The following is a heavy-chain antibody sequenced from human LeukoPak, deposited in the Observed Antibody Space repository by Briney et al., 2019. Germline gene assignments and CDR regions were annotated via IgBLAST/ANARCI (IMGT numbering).Heavy chain of an antibody. Sequence: GGSLRLSCAGSGFTFRSYGMHWVRQAPGKGLEWVAVISYDGSNKYYADSVKGRFTISRDNSKNTLYLQLNSLRAEDTAVYYCARGGVTMPYYYYYYMDVWGKGTTVTVSS. V-gene: IGHV3-30*03. CDR2: ISYDGSNK. D-gene: IGHD4-17*01. J-gene: IGHJ6*03. CDR3: ARGGVTMPYYYYYYMDV. CDR1: GFTFRSYG.